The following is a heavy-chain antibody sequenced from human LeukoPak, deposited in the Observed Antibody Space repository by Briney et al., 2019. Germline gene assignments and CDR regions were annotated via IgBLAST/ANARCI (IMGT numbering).Heavy chain of an antibody. Sequence: ASVKVSCTASGYTFTNYDVHWVRQATGQGLEWMGWMNPNSGNTVYAQKFQGRVAMTRDTSLSTAYMELSSLRSEDTALYYCARGAPITIFGVVTYKDVWGKGTTVTVSS. CDR2: MNPNSGNT. J-gene: IGHJ6*03. V-gene: IGHV1-8*01. D-gene: IGHD3-3*01. CDR1: GYTFTNYD. CDR3: ARGAPITIFGVVTYKDV.